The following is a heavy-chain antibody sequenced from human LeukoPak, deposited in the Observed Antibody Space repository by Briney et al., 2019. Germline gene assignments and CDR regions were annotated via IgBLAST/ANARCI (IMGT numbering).Heavy chain of an antibody. J-gene: IGHJ4*02. V-gene: IGHV4-31*02. Sequence: GGSXXXGGYYWSWIRQHPGKGLEWLGYIYYSGSTYYNPSLKSRVTISVDTSKNQFSLKLSSVTAADTAVYYCARGKATYYDFWSGYSPYYFDYWGQGTLVTVSS. CDR2: IYYSGST. CDR1: GGSXXXGGYY. CDR3: ARGKATYYDFWSGYSPYYFDY. D-gene: IGHD3-3*01.